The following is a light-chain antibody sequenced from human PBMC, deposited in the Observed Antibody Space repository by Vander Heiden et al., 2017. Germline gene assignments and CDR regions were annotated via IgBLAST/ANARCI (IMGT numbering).Light chain of an antibody. J-gene: IGKJ5*01. CDR1: QSVSSY. CDR2: DAS. Sequence: EIVLTHSPAPSPSSPGESATLSCRASQSVSSYLASYQQKPGQAPRLLIYDASNRATGIPARFSGSGSGTDFTLTISSLEPEEFAVYYCQQRSYWPITFGQGTRLEIK. CDR3: QQRSYWPIT. V-gene: IGKV3-11*01.